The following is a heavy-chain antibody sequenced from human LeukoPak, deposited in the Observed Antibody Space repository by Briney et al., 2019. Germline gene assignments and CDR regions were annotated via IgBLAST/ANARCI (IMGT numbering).Heavy chain of an antibody. CDR1: GFTFSSYE. Sequence: GGSLRLSCAASGFTFSSYEMNWVRQAPGKGLEWVSYISSSGSTLYYADSVKGRFTISRDNAKNSLYLQMNSLRAEDTAVYYCARSGYSGYTSFDYWGQGTLVTVSS. J-gene: IGHJ4*02. V-gene: IGHV3-48*03. CDR3: ARSGYSGYTSFDY. CDR2: ISSSGSTL. D-gene: IGHD5-12*01.